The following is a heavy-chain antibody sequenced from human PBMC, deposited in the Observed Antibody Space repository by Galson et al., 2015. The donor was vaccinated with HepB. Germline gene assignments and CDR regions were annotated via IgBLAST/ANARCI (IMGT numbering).Heavy chain of an antibody. D-gene: IGHD2-2*01. V-gene: IGHV3-74*01. CDR3: ARAHEYCSSTSCVPEYYYYGMDV. Sequence: SLRLSCAASGFTFSSYWMHWVRQAPGKGLVWVSRINSDGGSTSYADSVKGRFTISRDNAKNTLYLQMNSLRAEDTAVYYCARAHEYCSSTSCVPEYYYYGMDVWGQGTTVTVSS. J-gene: IGHJ6*02. CDR2: INSDGGST. CDR1: GFTFSSYW.